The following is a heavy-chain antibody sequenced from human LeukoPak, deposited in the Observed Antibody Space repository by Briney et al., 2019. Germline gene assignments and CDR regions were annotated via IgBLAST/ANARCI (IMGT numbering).Heavy chain of an antibody. D-gene: IGHD5-24*01. CDR1: GGSISSYY. CDR2: IYYSGST. CDR3: ARNVEMATTDAFDI. V-gene: IGHV4-59*01. J-gene: IGHJ3*02. Sequence: SETLSLTCTVSGGSISSYYWSWIRQPPGKGLERIGYIYYSGSTNYNPSLKSRVTISVDTSKNQFSLKLSSVTAADTAVYYCARNVEMATTDAFDIWGQGTMVTVSS.